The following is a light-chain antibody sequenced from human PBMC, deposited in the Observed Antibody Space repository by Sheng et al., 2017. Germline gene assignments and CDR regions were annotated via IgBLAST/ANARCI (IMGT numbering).Light chain of an antibody. CDR2: DAS. V-gene: IGKV3-11*01. J-gene: IGKJ1*01. Sequence: EIVLTQSPATLSLSPGERATLSCRASQSVSSYLAWYQQKPGQAPRLLIYDASNRATGIPARFSGSGSGTDFTLTISSLEPEDFAVYYCQQYNSSPPWTFGQGTE. CDR1: QSVSSY. CDR3: QQYNSSPPWT.